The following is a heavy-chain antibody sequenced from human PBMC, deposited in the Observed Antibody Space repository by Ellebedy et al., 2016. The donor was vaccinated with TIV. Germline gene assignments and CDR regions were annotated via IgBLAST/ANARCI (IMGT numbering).Heavy chain of an antibody. J-gene: IGHJ5*02. CDR1: GFTLSSYA. V-gene: IGHV3-23*01. CDR3: ARDLARIASSGTARDGPMNWFDP. CDR2: SSGTGNDA. Sequence: GESLKISXAASGFTLSSYAMSWVRQAPGKGLERVATSSGTGNDAWYADSVRGRVTISRDNSKNMLYLELSTLTSEDTAVYYCARDLARIASSGTARDGPMNWFDPWGQGTLVTVSS. D-gene: IGHD6-13*01.